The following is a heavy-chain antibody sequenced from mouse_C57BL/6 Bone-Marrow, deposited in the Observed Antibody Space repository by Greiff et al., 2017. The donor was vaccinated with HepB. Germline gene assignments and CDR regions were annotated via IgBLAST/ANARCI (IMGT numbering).Heavy chain of an antibody. Sequence: QVQLKQSGAELAKPGASVKLSCKASGYTFTSYWMHWVKQRPGQGLEWIGYINPSSGYTKYNQKFKDKATLTADKSSSTAYMQLSSLTYEDAAVYYCARSLGNPYCYFDVWGTGTTVTVSS. J-gene: IGHJ1*03. CDR2: INPSSGYT. V-gene: IGHV1-7*01. CDR3: ARSLGNPYCYFDV. CDR1: GYTFTSYW. D-gene: IGHD2-1*01.